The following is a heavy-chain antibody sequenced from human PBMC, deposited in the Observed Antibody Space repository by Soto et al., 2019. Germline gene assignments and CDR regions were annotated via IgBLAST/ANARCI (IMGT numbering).Heavy chain of an antibody. CDR2: ISGSGGFT. D-gene: IGHD6-6*01. V-gene: IGHV3-23*01. Sequence: GGSLRLSCAASGFTFSSYAMTWVRQAPGKGLEWVSTISGSGGFTYYADSVKGRYTISRDNSKNTLYVQMNSLRAEDTAVYYCAKYNVSSSSSSWFDPWGQGTLVTVSS. CDR1: GFTFSSYA. J-gene: IGHJ5*02. CDR3: AKYNVSSSSSSWFDP.